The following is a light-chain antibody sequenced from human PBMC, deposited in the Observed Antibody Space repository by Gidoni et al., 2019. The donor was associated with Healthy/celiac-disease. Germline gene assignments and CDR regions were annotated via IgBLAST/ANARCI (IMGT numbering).Light chain of an antibody. CDR2: DAS. V-gene: IGKV1-33*01. CDR3: QQYDNLFT. Sequence: IQMTQSPSSLSASVGDRVTITCQASQDISNYLNWYQQKPGKAPKLLIYDASNLETRVPSRFSGSGSGTDFTFTISSLQPEDIATYYCQQYDNLFTFGPGTKVDIK. J-gene: IGKJ3*01. CDR1: QDISNY.